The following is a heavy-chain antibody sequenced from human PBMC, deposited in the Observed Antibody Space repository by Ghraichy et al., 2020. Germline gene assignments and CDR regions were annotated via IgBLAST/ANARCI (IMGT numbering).Heavy chain of an antibody. CDR3: ARNEIVVVVRLDA. V-gene: IGHV4-39*01. CDR1: GDSISNSDYH. J-gene: IGHJ5*02. Sequence: SETLSLTCTVSGDSISNSDYHWGWIRQAPGKGLEWIGNVYYTGSTSYSPSLKNRLTISVDTSQNQFSLELTSVTAADTAVYYCARNEIVVVVRLDAWGQGALVTISS. CDR2: VYYTGST. D-gene: IGHD2-15*01.